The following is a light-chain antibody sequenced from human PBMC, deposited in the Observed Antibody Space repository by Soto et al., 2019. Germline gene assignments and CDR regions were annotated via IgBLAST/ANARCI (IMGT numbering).Light chain of an antibody. CDR3: MSFIDSTSTHWV. CDR2: AVS. Sequence: QSVLTQPASVSGSPGQSITISCTGTASDVGGYNYVSWYQQHPGKAPKLMIHAVSNRPSGISSRFSGSKSGNTASLTISGLQSEDEADYYCMSFIDSTSTHWVLGGGTKVTVL. J-gene: IGLJ3*02. CDR1: ASDVGGYNY. V-gene: IGLV2-14*01.